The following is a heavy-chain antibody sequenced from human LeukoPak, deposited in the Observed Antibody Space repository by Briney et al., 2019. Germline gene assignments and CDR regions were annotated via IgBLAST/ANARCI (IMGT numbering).Heavy chain of an antibody. D-gene: IGHD1-26*01. CDR2: IVDGSGNT. Sequence: ASVNVSCKASGFTFTSSAVQWVRQARGQRLEWIGWIVDGSGNTNYAQKFQERVTITRDMSTSTAYMELSSLRSEDTAVYYCAAKGHSGSYHMGSWFDPWGQGTLVTVSS. V-gene: IGHV1-58*01. CDR1: GFTFTSSA. CDR3: AAKGHSGSYHMGSWFDP. J-gene: IGHJ5*02.